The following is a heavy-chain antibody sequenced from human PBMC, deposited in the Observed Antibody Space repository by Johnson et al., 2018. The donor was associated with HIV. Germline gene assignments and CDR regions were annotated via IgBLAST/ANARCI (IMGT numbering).Heavy chain of an antibody. Sequence: MLLVESGGGLVQPGGSLRLSCAASGFTFSSYWMHWVRQAPGKGLVWVSVIYSGGSTYYADSVNGRFTISRDNSKNTLYLQLNSLRAEDTAVYYCARVAPIRRAIDAFDIWGQGTMVTVSS. CDR3: ARVAPIRRAIDAFDI. CDR1: GFTFSSYW. V-gene: IGHV3-66*01. J-gene: IGHJ3*02. CDR2: IYSGGST.